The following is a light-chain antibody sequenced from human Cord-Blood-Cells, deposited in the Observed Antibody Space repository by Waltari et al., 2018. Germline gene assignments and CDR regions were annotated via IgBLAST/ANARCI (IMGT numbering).Light chain of an antibody. Sequence: DIQMTQSPSSLSASVGDRVTITCRASQRISSYLNWYQQKPGKAPKLLIYAASSLQSGVPSRFSGSGSGTDFTRTISSLQPEDFATYYCQQSYSTPLTFGGGTKVEIK. CDR2: AAS. CDR3: QQSYSTPLT. V-gene: IGKV1-39*01. CDR1: QRISSY. J-gene: IGKJ4*01.